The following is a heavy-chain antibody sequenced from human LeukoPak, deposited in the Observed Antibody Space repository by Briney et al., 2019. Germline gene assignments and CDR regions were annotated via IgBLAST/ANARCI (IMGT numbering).Heavy chain of an antibody. CDR3: ARDIRYGSGSYRVYYYYGMDV. CDR1: GFTFSSYA. CDR2: ISYDGSNK. V-gene: IGHV3-30-3*01. D-gene: IGHD3-10*01. J-gene: IGHJ6*02. Sequence: GGSLRLSCAASGFTFSSYAMSWVRQAPGKGLEWVAVISYDGSNKYYADSVKGRFTISRDNSKNTLYLQMNSLRAEDTAVYYCARDIRYGSGSYRVYYYYGMDVWGQGTTVTVSS.